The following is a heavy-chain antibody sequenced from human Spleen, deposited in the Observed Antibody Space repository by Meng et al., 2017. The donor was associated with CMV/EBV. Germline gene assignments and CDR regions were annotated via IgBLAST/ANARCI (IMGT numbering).Heavy chain of an antibody. Sequence: KTSGYICTDYGIGWVRQATGQGLEWMGWSSAYTGRIEYARKFKGRVSRTTDTSTKSAYMELTSLRSDDTAVYYCARYPLTAMPMGCDYWGPRTLLTVSS. D-gene: IGHD5-18*01. CDR1: GYICTDYG. CDR3: ARYPLTAMPMGCDY. V-gene: IGHV1-18*01. CDR2: SSAYTGRI. J-gene: IGHJ4*01.